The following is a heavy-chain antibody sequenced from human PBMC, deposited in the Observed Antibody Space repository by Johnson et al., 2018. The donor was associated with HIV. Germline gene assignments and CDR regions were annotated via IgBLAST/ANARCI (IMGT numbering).Heavy chain of an antibody. Sequence: QLVESGGGVVQPGRSLRLSCAASGFTFSSYAMHWVRQAPGKGLEWVAVVSYDGSNKYYADSVKGRFTISRDNSKNTLYLQMNSLRAEDTAVYYCARDITAARPSAFDIWGQGTMVTVS. V-gene: IGHV3-30*04. J-gene: IGHJ3*02. D-gene: IGHD6-6*01. CDR1: GFTFSSYA. CDR2: VSYDGSNK. CDR3: ARDITAARPSAFDI.